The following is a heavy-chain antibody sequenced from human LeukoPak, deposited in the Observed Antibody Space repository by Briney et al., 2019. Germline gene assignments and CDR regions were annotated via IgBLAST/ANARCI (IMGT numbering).Heavy chain of an antibody. CDR2: IYYSGST. CDR3: ARDITKGGSPFDY. CDR1: GGSISSSSYY. D-gene: IGHD3-3*01. J-gene: IGHJ4*02. Sequence: SGPTLVKPSETLSLTCTVSGGSISSSSYYWGWIRQPPGKGLEWIGSIYYSGSTYYNPSLKSRVTISVDTSKNQFSLKLSSVTAADMAVYYRARDITKGGSPFDYWGQGTLVTVSS. V-gene: IGHV4-39*07.